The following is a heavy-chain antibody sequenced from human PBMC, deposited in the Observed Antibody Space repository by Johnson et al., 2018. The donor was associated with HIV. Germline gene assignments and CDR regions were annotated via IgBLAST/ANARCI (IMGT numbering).Heavy chain of an antibody. CDR3: AKGGGQQLAHAFDI. Sequence: VESGGGLVQPGRSLRLSCAASGFTFDDYAMHWVRQGPGKGLEWVSGISWNSGSIGYADSVKGRFTISRDNAKNSLYLQMNSLRAEDTALYYCAKGGGQQLAHAFDIWGQGTMVTVSS. D-gene: IGHD6-13*01. CDR1: GFTFDDYA. CDR2: ISWNSGSI. J-gene: IGHJ3*02. V-gene: IGHV3-9*01.